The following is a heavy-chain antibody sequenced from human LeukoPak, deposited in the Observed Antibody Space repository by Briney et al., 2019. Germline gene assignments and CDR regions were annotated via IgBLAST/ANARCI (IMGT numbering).Heavy chain of an antibody. D-gene: IGHD6-13*01. V-gene: IGHV4-34*01. Sequence: PSETLSLTCAVYGGFFSGYYWSWIRQPPGKGLEWIGEINHSGSTNYNPSLKSRVTISVDTSKNQFSLKLSSVTAADTAVYYCARRPDSSSWYIDYWGQGTLVTVSS. CDR1: GGFFSGYY. CDR2: INHSGST. CDR3: ARRPDSSSWYIDY. J-gene: IGHJ4*02.